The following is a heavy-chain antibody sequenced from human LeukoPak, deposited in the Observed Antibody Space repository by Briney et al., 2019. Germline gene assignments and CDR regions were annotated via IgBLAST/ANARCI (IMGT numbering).Heavy chain of an antibody. CDR1: GFTFSSYA. CDR3: ARAQRSSSSNYYYGMDV. J-gene: IGHJ6*02. Sequence: GGSLRLSCAAPGFTFSSYAMHWVRQAPGKGLEWVAVISYDGSNKYYADSVKGRFTISRDNSKNTLYLQMNSLRAEDTAVYYCARAQRSSSSNYYYGMDVWGQGTTVTVSS. V-gene: IGHV3-30-3*01. CDR2: ISYDGSNK. D-gene: IGHD6-6*01.